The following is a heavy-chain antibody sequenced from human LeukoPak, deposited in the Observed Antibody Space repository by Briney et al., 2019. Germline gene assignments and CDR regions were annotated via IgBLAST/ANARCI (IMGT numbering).Heavy chain of an antibody. J-gene: IGHJ6*03. CDR2: IKQDGSEK. CDR3: ARGRRRSSSSPQYYYMDV. V-gene: IGHV3-7*01. D-gene: IGHD6-6*01. CDR1: GFTFSSYW. Sequence: PGGSLRLSCAASGFTFSSYWMSWVRQAPGKGLEWVANIKQDGSEKYYVDSVKGRFTISRDSAKNSLYLQMNSLRAEDTAVYYCARGRRRSSSSPQYYYMDVWGKGTTVTVSS.